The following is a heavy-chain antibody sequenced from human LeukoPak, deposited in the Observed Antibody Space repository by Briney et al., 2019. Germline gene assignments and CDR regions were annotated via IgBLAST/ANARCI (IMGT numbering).Heavy chain of an antibody. CDR3: ARSYYYDSSGYRTSYYFDY. CDR2: IYYSGST. Sequence: SETLSLTCTVSGGSISSYYWSWIRQPPGKGLEWIGYIYYSGSTNYNPSLKSRVTISVDTSKNQFSLKLSSVTAADTAVYYCARSYYYDSSGYRTSYYFDYWGQGTLVTVSS. V-gene: IGHV4-59*01. J-gene: IGHJ4*02. D-gene: IGHD3-22*01. CDR1: GGSISSYY.